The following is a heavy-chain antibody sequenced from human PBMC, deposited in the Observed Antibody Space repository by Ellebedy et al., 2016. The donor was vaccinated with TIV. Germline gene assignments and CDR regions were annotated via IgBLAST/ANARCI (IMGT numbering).Heavy chain of an antibody. D-gene: IGHD5-12*01. CDR1: GYTFTSYE. Sequence: ASVKVSCKASGYTFTSYEVNWVRQATGQGLEWMGWMNPFSGDTGYAQKFQGRVTMTRNNSIGTAYMDLSSLRSEDSAVYYCATQGGYDPDYYFYGMDVWGQGTTVTVSS. CDR2: MNPFSGDT. J-gene: IGHJ6*02. V-gene: IGHV1-8*01. CDR3: ATQGGYDPDYYFYGMDV.